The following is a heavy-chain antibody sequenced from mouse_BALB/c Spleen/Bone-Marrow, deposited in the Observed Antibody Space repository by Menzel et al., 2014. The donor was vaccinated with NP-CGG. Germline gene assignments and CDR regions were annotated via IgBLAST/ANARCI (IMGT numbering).Heavy chain of an antibody. V-gene: IGHV2-6-7*01. CDR2: IWGDGST. J-gene: IGHJ3*01. CDR1: GFSLTGYG. D-gene: IGHD2-4*01. CDR3: ASSTMITTGFAY. Sequence: VMLVESGPGLVAPSQSLSITCTVSGFSLTGYGVNWVRQPPGKGLEWLGMIWGDGSTDYNSALKSRLSITKDNSKSQVFLKMSSLQTDDTARYYCASSTMITTGFAYWGQGTLVTVSA.